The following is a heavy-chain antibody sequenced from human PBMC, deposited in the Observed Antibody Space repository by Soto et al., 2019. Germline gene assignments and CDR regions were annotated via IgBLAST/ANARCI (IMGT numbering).Heavy chain of an antibody. Sequence: EVQLVESGGGLAQPGGSLRLSCVVSGFTFSNYWMYWVRQVPGKGLMWVSQINSDGSTTNYADSVKGRFTISRDNAKNTLYLQMSSLRVEDTAIYYCARKWSTPDHWGQGTLVTVSS. J-gene: IGHJ4*02. V-gene: IGHV3-74*01. CDR3: ARKWSTPDH. CDR1: GFTFSNYW. CDR2: INSDGSTT. D-gene: IGHD2-15*01.